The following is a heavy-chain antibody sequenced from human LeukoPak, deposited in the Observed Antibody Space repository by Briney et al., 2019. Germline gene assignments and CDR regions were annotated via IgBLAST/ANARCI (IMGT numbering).Heavy chain of an antibody. CDR1: GFTFSSYA. J-gene: IGHJ4*02. D-gene: IGHD2-2*01. CDR3: EGYCSSTSCYSLGYYFAY. V-gene: IGHV3-23*01. CDR2: ISGSGGST. Sequence: GGSRRLSCAASGFTFSSYAMSWVRQAPGKGLERVSAISGSGGSTYYADSVKGRFTISRDNSKNTLYLQMNSLRAEDTAVYYCEGYCSSTSCYSLGYYFAYRGQGTLVTVSS.